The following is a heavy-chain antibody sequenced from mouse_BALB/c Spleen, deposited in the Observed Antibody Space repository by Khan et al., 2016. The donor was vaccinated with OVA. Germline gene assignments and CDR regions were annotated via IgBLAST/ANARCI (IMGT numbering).Heavy chain of an antibody. CDR3: ARGRIDY. CDR2: INPTSGYT. CDR1: GYTFTTYW. V-gene: IGHV1-7*01. J-gene: IGHJ2*01. Sequence: VQLQESGAELAKPGASVKMSCKASGYTFTTYWMHWVKQRPGQGLEWIGYINPTSGYTDYNQKFKDKATWTADKSSSTAYMQLSSLTYDDAAVYYCARGRIDYWGQGTTLTVSS. D-gene: IGHD1-1*01.